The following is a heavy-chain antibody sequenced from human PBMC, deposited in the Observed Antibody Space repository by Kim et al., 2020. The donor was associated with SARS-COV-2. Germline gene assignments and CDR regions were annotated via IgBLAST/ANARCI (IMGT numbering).Heavy chain of an antibody. CDR1: GYTFTSYY. Sequence: ASVKVSCKASGYTFTSYYIHWVRQAPGQGLEWMGIINPSDGSANYAQKFRGRVTMSRDTSTSTVYMELSSLTSEDTAVYYCARGGLTITWYAETIDFWGQGTLVTVSS. D-gene: IGHD6-13*01. V-gene: IGHV1-46*01. J-gene: IGHJ4*02. CDR2: INPSDGSA. CDR3: ARGGLTITWYAETIDF.